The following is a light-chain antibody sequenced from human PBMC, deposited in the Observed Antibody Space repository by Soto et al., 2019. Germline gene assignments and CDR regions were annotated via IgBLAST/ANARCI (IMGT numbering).Light chain of an antibody. V-gene: IGKV1-33*01. CDR3: QQFDNVPIT. CDR2: DAS. CDR1: QYISNY. J-gene: IGKJ5*01. Sequence: DIQMTPSTSSRSASVGDRVTITWQASQYISNYLNWYQQKPGKAPKLLIYDASNLKTGVPSRFSGSGSGTDFTFTISSLQPEDIATYYCQQFDNVPITFGQGTRLEI.